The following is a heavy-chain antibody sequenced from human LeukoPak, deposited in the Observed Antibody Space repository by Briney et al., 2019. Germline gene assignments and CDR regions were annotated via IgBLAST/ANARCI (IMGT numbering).Heavy chain of an antibody. CDR3: ATSARTYIGSSLDY. Sequence: GGSLRLSCAASGFTFSSYWMHWVRQDPGKGLVWVSRISSDASITSYADPVKGRFTISRDNAKNTLYLQMNSLRAEDTALYYCATSARTYIGSSLDYWGQGTLVTVSS. J-gene: IGHJ4*02. CDR2: ISSDASIT. V-gene: IGHV3-74*01. D-gene: IGHD2-15*01. CDR1: GFTFSSYW.